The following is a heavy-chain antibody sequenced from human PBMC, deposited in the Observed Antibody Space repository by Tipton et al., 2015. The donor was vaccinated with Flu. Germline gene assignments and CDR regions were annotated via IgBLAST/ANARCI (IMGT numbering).Heavy chain of an antibody. D-gene: IGHD4-23*01. CDR3: ARPQVVGTPNQPEFDS. Sequence: SLRLSCAASGFTFNHYAMHWIRQAPGKGLEWVALVSWDGDRAHYADSVKGRFTISRDNSNNSLYLQMSSLRVEDSAVYYCARPQVVGTPNQPEFDSWGPGTLVTVSS. V-gene: IGHV3-43D*04. J-gene: IGHJ4*02. CDR2: VSWDGDRA. CDR1: GFTFNHYA.